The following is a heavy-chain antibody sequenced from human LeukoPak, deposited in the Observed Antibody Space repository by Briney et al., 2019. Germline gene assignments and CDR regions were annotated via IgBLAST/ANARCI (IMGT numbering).Heavy chain of an antibody. CDR1: GFTFSSYE. CDR3: ARDRDHSNNWYIFLDY. V-gene: IGHV3-48*03. Sequence: PGGSLRLSCAVSGFTFSSYEMNWVRQAPGKGLEWVSYISSSGNTVYYPDSVKGRFTISRDNAKNSLYLQMNSLRGEDTAVYYCARDRDHSNNWYIFLDYWGQGTLVTVSS. D-gene: IGHD6-13*01. J-gene: IGHJ4*02. CDR2: ISSSGNTV.